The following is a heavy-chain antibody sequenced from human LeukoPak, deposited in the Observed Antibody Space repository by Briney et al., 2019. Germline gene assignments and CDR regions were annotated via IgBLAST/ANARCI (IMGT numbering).Heavy chain of an antibody. CDR1: GGTFSSYA. Sequence: GASVKVSCKASGGTFSSYAISWVRLAPGQGHEWMGRIIPILGIANYAQKFQGRVTITADKSTSTAYMELSSLRSEDTAVYYCARNFPIVATMGSDYWGQGTLVTVSS. V-gene: IGHV1-69*04. CDR2: IIPILGIA. CDR3: ARNFPIVATMGSDY. J-gene: IGHJ4*02. D-gene: IGHD5-12*01.